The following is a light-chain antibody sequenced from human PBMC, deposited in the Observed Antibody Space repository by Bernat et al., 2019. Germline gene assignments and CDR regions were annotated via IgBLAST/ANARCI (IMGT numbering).Light chain of an antibody. Sequence: DIVMTQSPDSLAVSLGERATINCRSSQSVFSSSYNKNFLTWYQQKPRQPPKLLIYWASTRESGVPDRFSGSGSGTDFTLTISSLQAEDVAVYYCHQFYSSRTFGQGTRVDI. V-gene: IGKV4-1*01. CDR3: HQFYSSRT. J-gene: IGKJ1*01. CDR2: WAS. CDR1: QSVFSSSYNKNF.